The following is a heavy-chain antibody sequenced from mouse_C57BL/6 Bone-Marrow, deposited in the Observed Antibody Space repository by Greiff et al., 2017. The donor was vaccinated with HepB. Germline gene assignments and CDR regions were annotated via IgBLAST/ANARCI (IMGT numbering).Heavy chain of an antibody. CDR2: IHPNSGST. J-gene: IGHJ3*01. V-gene: IGHV1-64*01. Sequence: QVQLQQPGAELVKPGASVKLSCKDSGYTFTSYWMHWVKQRPGQGLEWIGMIHPNSGSTNYNEKFKSKATLTVDKSSSTAYMQLSSLTSEDSAVYYCASYYYGSSWFAYWGQGTLVTVSA. D-gene: IGHD1-1*01. CDR1: GYTFTSYW. CDR3: ASYYYGSSWFAY.